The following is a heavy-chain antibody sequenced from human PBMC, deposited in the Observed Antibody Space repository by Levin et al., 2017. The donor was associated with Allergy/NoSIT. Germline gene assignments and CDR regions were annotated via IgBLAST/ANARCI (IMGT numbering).Heavy chain of an antibody. CDR1: GGSISSGGYY. CDR3: ARVRVVVVPAATRFDP. V-gene: IGHV4-31*03. CDR2: IYYSGST. Sequence: SETLSLTCTVSGGSISSGGYYWSWIRQHPGKGLEWIGYIYYSGSTYYNPSLKSRVTISVDTSKNQFSLKLSSVTAADTAVYYCARVRVVVVPAATRFDPWGQGTLVTVSS. D-gene: IGHD2-2*01. J-gene: IGHJ5*02.